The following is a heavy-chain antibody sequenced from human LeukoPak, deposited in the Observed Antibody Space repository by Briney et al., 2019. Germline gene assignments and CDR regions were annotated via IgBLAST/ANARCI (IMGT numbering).Heavy chain of an antibody. V-gene: IGHV4-30-2*01. Sequence: TPSLTCGISGDSIDRGGYSWSWMRQPPGRGLEWIGTISPSGITYYTASLRGRVTISKDTPQDQFSLALTSVTAADTALYFCARLSYSYYFDFWGRGSLVTVSS. CDR2: ISPSGIT. CDR1: GDSIDRGGYS. D-gene: IGHD3-16*02. CDR3: ARLSYSYYFDF. J-gene: IGHJ4*02.